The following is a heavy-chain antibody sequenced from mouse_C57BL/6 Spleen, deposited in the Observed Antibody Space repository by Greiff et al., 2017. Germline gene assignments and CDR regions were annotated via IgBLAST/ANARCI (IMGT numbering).Heavy chain of an antibody. V-gene: IGHV14-4*01. J-gene: IGHJ3*01. Sequence: VQLQQSGAELVKPGASVKLSCTASGFKIKDYYMHWVKQRPEKGLEWIGWIAPENGDTDYAAKFPGKVTRTAYTASNTAYLQLSSLTDEDNAVDYCTAMVTSFAYWGQGTLVTVSA. CDR1: GFKIKDYY. D-gene: IGHD2-2*01. CDR3: TAMVTSFAY. CDR2: IAPENGDT.